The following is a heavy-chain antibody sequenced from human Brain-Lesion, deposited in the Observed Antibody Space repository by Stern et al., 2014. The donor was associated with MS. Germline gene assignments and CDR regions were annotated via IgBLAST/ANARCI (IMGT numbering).Heavy chain of an antibody. CDR1: GYRFDNYW. D-gene: IGHD6-19*01. Sequence: VQLVQSGAEVKKPGESLKISCKGSGYRFDNYWIGWGRQKPGKGLERMGIIYPGAADTSYSPSSQGQITIYADKSISPVYFQRRSLKASGTAMYYCARTYSSGWYGGHAFDIWGQGTMVTVSS. CDR2: IYPGAADT. V-gene: IGHV5-51*01. CDR3: ARTYSSGWYGGHAFDI. J-gene: IGHJ3*02.